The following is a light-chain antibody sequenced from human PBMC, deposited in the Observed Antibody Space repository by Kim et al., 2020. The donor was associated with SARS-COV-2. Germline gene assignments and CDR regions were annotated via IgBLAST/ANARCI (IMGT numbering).Light chain of an antibody. Sequence: QSALTQPASVSGSPGQSITISCSGTSRDIAVYNYVSWFQQHPGNAPQLMLYNVDKRPSGVSNRFSGSKSGNTASLTISGLQAEDEADYYCNSYTSSKTWVFGGGTQLTVL. CDR3: NSYTSSKTWV. CDR1: SRDIAVYNY. V-gene: IGLV2-14*01. J-gene: IGLJ3*02. CDR2: NVD.